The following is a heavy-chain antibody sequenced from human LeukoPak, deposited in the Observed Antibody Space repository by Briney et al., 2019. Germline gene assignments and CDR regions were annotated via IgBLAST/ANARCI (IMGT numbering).Heavy chain of an antibody. J-gene: IGHJ5*02. Sequence: GESLKISCKGSGYSFTSHWISWVRQMPGKGLEWMGRIDPSDSYTNYSPSFQGHVTISADKSISTAYLQWSSLKASDTAMYYCARREGDWFDPWGQGTLVTVSS. V-gene: IGHV5-10-1*01. CDR2: IDPSDSYT. CDR3: ARREGDWFDP. CDR1: GYSFTSHW.